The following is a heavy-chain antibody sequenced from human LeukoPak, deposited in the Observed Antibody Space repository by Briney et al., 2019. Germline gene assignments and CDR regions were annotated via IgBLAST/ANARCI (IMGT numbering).Heavy chain of an antibody. D-gene: IGHD3-22*01. V-gene: IGHV3-23*01. CDR3: AKAIYYDSSGHFDY. Sequence: GGSLRLSCADSGFTFSGYWMNWVRQAPGKGLEWVSAISGSGGSTYYADSVKGRFTISRDNSKNTLHLQMNSLRAEDTAVYYCAKAIYYDSSGHFDYWGQGTLVTVSS. CDR2: ISGSGGST. CDR1: GFTFSGYW. J-gene: IGHJ4*02.